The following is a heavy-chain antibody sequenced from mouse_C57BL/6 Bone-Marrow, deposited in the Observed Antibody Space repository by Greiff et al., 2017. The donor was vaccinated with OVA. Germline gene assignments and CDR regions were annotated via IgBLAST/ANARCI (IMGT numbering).Heavy chain of an antibody. CDR2: IDPSDSYT. J-gene: IGHJ3*01. Sequence: QVQLQQPGAELVMPGASVKLSCKASGYTFTSYWMHWVKQRPGQGLEWIGEIDPSDSYTNYNQKFKGKSTLTVDKSSSTAYMQLSSLTSEDSAFYYCARDRAWFAYGGQGTRVTVSA. CDR1: GYTFTSYW. V-gene: IGHV1-69*01. CDR3: ARDRAWFAY.